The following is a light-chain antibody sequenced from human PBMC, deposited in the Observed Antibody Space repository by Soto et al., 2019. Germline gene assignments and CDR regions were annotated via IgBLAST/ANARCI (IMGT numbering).Light chain of an antibody. CDR1: SSDVGGYNY. Sequence: QSALTQPASVSGSPGQSITIYCTGTSSDVGGYNYVSWYQHHPGKAPKLMSFDVSNRPSGVSHRFSGSMSGNTADLTLSGLQPEAEYDDYCSSYTISNTRQIVFGTGVKLTVL. V-gene: IGLV2-14*03. CDR2: DVS. CDR3: SSYTISNTRQIV. J-gene: IGLJ1*01.